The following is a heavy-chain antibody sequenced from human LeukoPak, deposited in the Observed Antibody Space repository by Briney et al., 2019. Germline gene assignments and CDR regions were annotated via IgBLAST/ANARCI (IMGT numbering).Heavy chain of an antibody. D-gene: IGHD6-13*01. Sequence: ASLKVSRNASRYTLTSYDITSVGQATRHGVEGMGCMNPNSSNTGDAQKFQGRVTITRDTSMSTAYMELSSLRSEDTAVYYCARPPRGSSWYYYYMDVWGKGTTVTVSS. J-gene: IGHJ6*03. CDR1: RYTLTSYD. V-gene: IGHV1-8*03. CDR2: MNPNSSNT. CDR3: ARPPRGSSWYYYYMDV.